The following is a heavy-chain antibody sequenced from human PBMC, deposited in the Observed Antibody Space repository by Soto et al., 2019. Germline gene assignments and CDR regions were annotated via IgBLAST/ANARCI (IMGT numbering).Heavy chain of an antibody. CDR3: ARFSYPDAFDN. CDR2: IYGGGST. Sequence: GGSLRLSCAASGFTFSSYAMSWVRQAPGKGLEWVTVIYGGGSTYYEYTVKGRITISRHNSKNTLYLQMDSLRAEDAYVYYCARFSYPDAFDNWGQGTMVTVSS. J-gene: IGHJ3*02. D-gene: IGHD5-18*01. CDR1: GFTFSSYA. V-gene: IGHV3-53*04.